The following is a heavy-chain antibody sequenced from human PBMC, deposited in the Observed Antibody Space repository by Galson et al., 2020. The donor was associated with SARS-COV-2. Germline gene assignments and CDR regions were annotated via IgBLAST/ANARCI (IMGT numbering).Heavy chain of an antibody. CDR1: VGSISSNSYY. D-gene: IGHD6-19*01. J-gene: IGHJ4*02. CDR3: ARDDSFPWLVSY. CDR2: IQYSGST. V-gene: IGHV4-39*07. Sequence: SETLSLTCAVSVGSISSNSYYWGWIRQPPGKGLEWIGSIQYSGSTYYNSSLKSRVTISLDTSKNQFSLNVSSVTAADTAVYYCARDDSFPWLVSYWGQGSLVTVSS.